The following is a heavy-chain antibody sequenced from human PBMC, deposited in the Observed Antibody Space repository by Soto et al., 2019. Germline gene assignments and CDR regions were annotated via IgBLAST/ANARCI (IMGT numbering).Heavy chain of an antibody. V-gene: IGHV4-31*03. J-gene: IGHJ3*02. Sequence: SETLSLTCTVSGGSISSGGYYWSWIRQHPGKGLEWIGYIYYSGSTYYNPSLKSRVTISVDTSKNQFSLKPSSVTAADTAVYYGARDSSPYDSSGYYGSAFDIWGQGTMVTVSS. CDR3: ARDSSPYDSSGYYGSAFDI. D-gene: IGHD3-22*01. CDR1: GGSISSGGYY. CDR2: IYYSGST.